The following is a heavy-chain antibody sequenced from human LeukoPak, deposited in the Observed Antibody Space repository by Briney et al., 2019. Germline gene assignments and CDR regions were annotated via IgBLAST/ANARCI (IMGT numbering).Heavy chain of an antibody. Sequence: GGSLRLSCAASGFTFSNYGMHWVRQAPGKGLEWVSAISGSGGSTYYADSVKGRFTISRDNSKNTLYLQMNSLRAGDTAVYYCATAPYTATVKDPFDYWGQGTLVTVSS. CDR2: ISGSGGST. CDR3: ATAPYTATVKDPFDY. J-gene: IGHJ4*02. V-gene: IGHV3-23*01. D-gene: IGHD5-18*01. CDR1: GFTFSNYG.